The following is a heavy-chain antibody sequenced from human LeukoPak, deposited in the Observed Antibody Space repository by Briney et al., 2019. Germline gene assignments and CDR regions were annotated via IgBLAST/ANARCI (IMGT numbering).Heavy chain of an antibody. V-gene: IGHV3-30*02. D-gene: IGHD6-13*01. Sequence: PGGSLRLSCAASGFTFSSYGMHWVCQAPGKGLEWVAFIRYDGSNKYYADSVKGRFTISRDNSENTLYLQMNSLRAEDTAVYYCAKSGHSSSGIFDYWGQGTLVTVSS. J-gene: IGHJ4*02. CDR1: GFTFSSYG. CDR3: AKSGHSSSGIFDY. CDR2: IRYDGSNK.